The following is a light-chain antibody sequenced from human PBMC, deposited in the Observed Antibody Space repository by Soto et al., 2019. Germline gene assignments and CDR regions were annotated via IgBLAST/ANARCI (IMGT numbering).Light chain of an antibody. CDR2: DAS. CDR1: QSVSSTY. CDR3: QQYGSPPNT. V-gene: IGKV3-20*01. J-gene: IGKJ2*01. Sequence: EIVLTQSPGTLSLSPGERVALSCRASQSVSSTYLAWYQQKPGQAPRLLIYDASNRATGIPDRFSGSGSGTDFTLTISRLEPEDFAVYYCQQYGSPPNTFGQGTKLEIK.